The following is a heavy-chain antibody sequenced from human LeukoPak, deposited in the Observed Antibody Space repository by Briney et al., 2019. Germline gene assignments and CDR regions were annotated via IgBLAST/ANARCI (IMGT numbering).Heavy chain of an antibody. CDR1: ADSFSSHYWT. CDR2: IYWNDDK. D-gene: IGHD6-19*01. V-gene: IGHV2-5*01. CDR3: AHRAVAGQFDY. Sequence: TLSLTCAVSADSFSSHYWTWIRQPPGKALEWFAIIYWNDDKRYRPSLKSRVTITKDTSKNQVVLTMTNMDPVDTATYYCAHRAVAGQFDYWGQGTLVTVSS. J-gene: IGHJ4*02.